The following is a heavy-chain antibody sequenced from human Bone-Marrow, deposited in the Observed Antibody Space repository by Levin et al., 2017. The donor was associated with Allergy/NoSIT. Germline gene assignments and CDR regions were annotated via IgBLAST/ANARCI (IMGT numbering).Heavy chain of an antibody. CDR1: GFTFDDYA. CDR2: ISWNSGRI. Sequence: SCAASGFTFDDYAMHWVRQAPGKGLEWISGISWNSGRIGYADSVKGRFIISRDNAKNSLYLQMNSLKPEDTAFYYCAKERADGPYFQHWGQGALVTVSS. D-gene: IGHD1-26*01. J-gene: IGHJ1*01. V-gene: IGHV3-9*01. CDR3: AKERADGPYFQH.